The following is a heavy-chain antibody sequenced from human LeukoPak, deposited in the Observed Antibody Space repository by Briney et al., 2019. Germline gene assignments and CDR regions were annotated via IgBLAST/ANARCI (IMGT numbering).Heavy chain of an antibody. D-gene: IGHD3-22*01. CDR3: ASSLGYYYFGDAFDI. J-gene: IGHJ3*02. CDR1: GFTFSYHS. CDR2: IKQDGSEK. Sequence: GGSLRLSCAASGFTFSYHSMNWVRQAPGKGLEWVANIKQDGSEKYYVDSVKGRFTISRDNAKNSLYLQMNSLRAEDTAVYYCASSLGYYYFGDAFDIWGQGTMVTVSS. V-gene: IGHV3-7*01.